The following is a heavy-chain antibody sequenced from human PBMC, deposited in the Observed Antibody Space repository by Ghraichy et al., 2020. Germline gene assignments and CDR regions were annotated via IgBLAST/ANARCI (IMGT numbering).Heavy chain of an antibody. CDR2: ILYDGSNK. Sequence: GESLNISCAASGFTFRSYAMHWVRQAPGKGLEWVAVILYDGSNKYYADSVKGRFTISRDNSKNTVYLHMNSLRAEDTAVHYCARGWRGVGGGMDFWGQGTTVTVSS. D-gene: IGHD3-3*01. CDR3: ARGWRGVGGGMDF. V-gene: IGHV3-30-3*01. CDR1: GFTFRSYA. J-gene: IGHJ6*02.